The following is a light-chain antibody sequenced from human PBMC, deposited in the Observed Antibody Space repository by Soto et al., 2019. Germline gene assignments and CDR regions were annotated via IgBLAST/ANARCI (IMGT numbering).Light chain of an antibody. CDR2: GAS. Sequence: EIVLTQSPGTLSLYPGERVTLSCRASQSVRSSYLAWYQQKPGQAPRLLIYGASSMATGIPDRFSGSGSGTDFTLTSSRLEPQDFAVYYCQQYGSSPYTFGQGTKLEI. V-gene: IGKV3-20*01. CDR1: QSVRSSY. J-gene: IGKJ2*01. CDR3: QQYGSSPYT.